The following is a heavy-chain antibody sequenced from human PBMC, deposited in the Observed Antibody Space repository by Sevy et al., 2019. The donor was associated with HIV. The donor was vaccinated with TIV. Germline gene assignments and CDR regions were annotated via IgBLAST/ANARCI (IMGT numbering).Heavy chain of an antibody. CDR3: ARGYYYDGNGDDAFDI. J-gene: IGHJ3*02. D-gene: IGHD3-22*01. Sequence: ASVKVSCKASGYTFTSYDINWVRQATGQGLEWMGWMNPNSGSRGYAQKFQGRVTMTRDTSISTAYMELGSLRSEDTAVYYCARGYYYDGNGDDAFDIWGQGTMVTVSS. CDR1: GYTFTSYD. CDR2: MNPNSGSR. V-gene: IGHV1-8*01.